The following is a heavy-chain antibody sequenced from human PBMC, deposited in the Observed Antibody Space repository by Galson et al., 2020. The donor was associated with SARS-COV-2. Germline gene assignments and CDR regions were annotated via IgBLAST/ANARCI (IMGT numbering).Heavy chain of an antibody. J-gene: IGHJ4*02. Sequence: GGSLRLSCAVSGLTFSRYGMHLFLQAPGNGLEWVAVISSSFLPTSSADSVKGRFTISRDNSKDTLYLQMNSLRTEDTAVYYCANSLFHEILSCFQNWGQGTLITVSS. CDR1: GLTFSRYG. CDR3: ANSLFHEILSCFQN. CDR2: ISSSFLPT. D-gene: IGHD3-9*01. V-gene: IGHV3-30*18.